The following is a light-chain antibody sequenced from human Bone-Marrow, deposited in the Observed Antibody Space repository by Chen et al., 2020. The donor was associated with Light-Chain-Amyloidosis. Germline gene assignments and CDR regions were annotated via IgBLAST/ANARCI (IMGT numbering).Light chain of an antibody. J-gene: IGLJ2*01. CDR1: DLPTKY. CDR2: RDT. Sequence: YELPQPPSVSLSPGQTARITCSGDDLPTKYAYWYQQKPGQAPVLVIHRDTERPSGISERFSGSSSGTTATLTISGVQAEDEADYHCQSADSSGTYEVIFGGGTKLTVL. V-gene: IGLV3-25*03. CDR3: QSADSSGTYEVI.